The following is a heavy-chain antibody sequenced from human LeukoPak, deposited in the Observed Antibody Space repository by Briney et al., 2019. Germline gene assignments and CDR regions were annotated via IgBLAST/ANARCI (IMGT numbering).Heavy chain of an antibody. V-gene: IGHV3-74*01. CDR2: IHSDGSST. J-gene: IGHJ4*02. D-gene: IGHD2-15*01. CDR3: ARDTIPYCSGDSCSRWHY. CDR1: GFTFSSYW. Sequence: GGSLRLSCAGSGFTFSSYWMHWVRQAPGKGLVWVSRIHSDGSSTSYADSVKGRFTISRDNAKNTLYLQMNSLRVEDTAVYYCARDTIPYCSGDSCSRWHYWGQGTLVTVSS.